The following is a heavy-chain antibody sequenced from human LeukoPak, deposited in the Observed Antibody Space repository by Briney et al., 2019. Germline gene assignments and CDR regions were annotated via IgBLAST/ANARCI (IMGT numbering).Heavy chain of an antibody. CDR3: ARDMPLWAAFDI. V-gene: IGHV3-21*01. D-gene: IGHD2-2*01. CDR1: GFTFSSYS. J-gene: IGHJ3*02. Sequence: GGSLRLSCAASGFTFSSYSMNWVRQAPGKGLEWASSISSSSSYIYYADSVKGRFTISRDNAKNSLYLQMNSLRAEDTAVYYCARDMPLWAAFDIWGQGTMVTVSS. CDR2: ISSSSSYI.